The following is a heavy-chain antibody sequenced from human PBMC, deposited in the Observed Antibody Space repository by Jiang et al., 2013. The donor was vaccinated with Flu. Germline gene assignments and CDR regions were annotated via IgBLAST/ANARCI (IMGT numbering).Heavy chain of an antibody. J-gene: IGHJ4*02. CDR3: GIESLGHWIDY. CDR1: GYSFTNYA. D-gene: IGHD1-1*01. CDR2: INTNTGVP. V-gene: IGHV7-4-1*02. Sequence: QSGSELKKPGTSLTISCKTSGYSFTNYAMNWVRQAPGQGLEWMGWINTNTGVPTYAQGLHRTFVFSLDTSVSTTSLQINNLKAEDTAMYFCGIESLGHWIDYWGQGTLV.